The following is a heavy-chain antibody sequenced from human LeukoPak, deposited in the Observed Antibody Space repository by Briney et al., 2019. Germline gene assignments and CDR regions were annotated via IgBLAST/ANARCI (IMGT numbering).Heavy chain of an antibody. CDR3: ASQSMTTEDDY. Sequence: PSETLSLTCTVSGGSISSYYWSWIRQPAGKGLEWIGRIYTSGSTDYNPSLKSRVTMSVDTSKNQFSLKLSSVTAADTAVYYCASQSMTTEDDYWGQGTLVTVSS. CDR1: GGSISSYY. V-gene: IGHV4-4*07. CDR2: IYTSGST. D-gene: IGHD4-11*01. J-gene: IGHJ4*02.